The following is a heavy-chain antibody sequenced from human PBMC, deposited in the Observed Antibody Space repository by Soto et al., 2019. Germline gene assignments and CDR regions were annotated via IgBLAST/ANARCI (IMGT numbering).Heavy chain of an antibody. CDR1: GFTFSSYS. CDR2: ISSSSSTI. V-gene: IGHV3-48*02. D-gene: IGHD3-3*01. J-gene: IGHJ5*02. CDR3: ARDQSIFTSNWFDP. Sequence: GSLRLSCAASGFTFSSYSMNWVRQAPGKGLEWVSYISSSSSTIYYADSVKGRFTISRDNAKNSMYLQMNSLRDEDTAVYYCARDQSIFTSNWFDPWGQGTLVTVSS.